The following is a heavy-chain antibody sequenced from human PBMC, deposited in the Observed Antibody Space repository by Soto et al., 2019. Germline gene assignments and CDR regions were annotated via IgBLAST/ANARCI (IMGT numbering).Heavy chain of an antibody. D-gene: IGHD3-10*01. CDR3: AKDMSSGSGSYFY. Sequence: QVQLVESGGGVVQPGRSLRLSCAASGFTFSTYGLHWVRQGPGKGLEWVAVISYDGRNKYYADSVEGRFTISRDDSRNTLYLQMNSLRAEDTAVYYCAKDMSSGSGSYFYWGQGTLVTVSS. CDR2: ISYDGRNK. CDR1: GFTFSTYG. V-gene: IGHV3-30*18. J-gene: IGHJ4*02.